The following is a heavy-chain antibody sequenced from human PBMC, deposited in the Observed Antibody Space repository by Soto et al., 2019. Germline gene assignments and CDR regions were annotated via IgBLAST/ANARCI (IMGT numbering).Heavy chain of an antibody. V-gene: IGHV1-69*01. J-gene: IGHJ4*02. CDR2: IIPMFAAT. Sequence: QVQLAQSGAEMTKPGSSVKVSCRASGGSFSDFAFSWVRQAPGQGLEWMGGIIPMFAATKYAQRLQDRVTSPADESTNTVYLALNSLTSEDTAIYYCARGAIVAVPAALSSYHDYTNYRFDSWGQGTLVTVSS. D-gene: IGHD2-15*01. CDR1: GGSFSDFA. CDR3: ARGAIVAVPAALSSYHDYTNYRFDS.